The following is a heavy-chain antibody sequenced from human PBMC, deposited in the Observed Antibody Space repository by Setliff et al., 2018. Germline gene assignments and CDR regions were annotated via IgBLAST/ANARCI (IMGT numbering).Heavy chain of an antibody. CDR3: AKGGTYRYFDF. V-gene: IGHV4-59*01. D-gene: IGHD1-1*01. CDR2: VYHSGTA. J-gene: IGHJ4*02. Sequence: SETLSLTCTVSGGPFSGASIWSWIRQPPGKGLEFIGYVYHSGTAKYDPSLESRAIMSVDASKSEISLKLKSVTAADTAVYYCAKGGTYRYFDFWGQGALVTVS. CDR1: GGPFSGAS.